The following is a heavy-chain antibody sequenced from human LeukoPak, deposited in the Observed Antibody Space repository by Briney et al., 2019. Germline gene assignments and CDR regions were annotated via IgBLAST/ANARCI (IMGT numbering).Heavy chain of an antibody. J-gene: IGHJ4*02. V-gene: IGHV4-59*12. CDR1: GGSISSYY. D-gene: IGHD3-22*01. CDR3: ARGYYDSSGSLDY. Sequence: SETLSLTCTVSGGSISSYYWSWIRQPPGKGLEWIGYIYHSGSTYYNPSLKSRVTISVDRSKNQFSLKLSSVTAADTAVYYCARGYYDSSGSLDYWGQGTLVTVSS. CDR2: IYHSGST.